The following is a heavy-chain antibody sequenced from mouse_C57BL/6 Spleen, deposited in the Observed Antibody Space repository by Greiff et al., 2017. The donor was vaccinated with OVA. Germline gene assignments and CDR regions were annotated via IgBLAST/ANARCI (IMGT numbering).Heavy chain of an antibody. CDR2: INPSSGYT. V-gene: IGHV1-7*01. J-gene: IGHJ3*01. CDR3: ARGDDYDGAWFAY. Sequence: VQLQQSGAELAKPGASVKLSCKASGYTFTSYWMHWVKQRPGQGLEWIGYINPSSGYTKYNQKFKDKATLTADKSSSTAYMQLSRLTYEDSAVYYCARGDDYDGAWFAYWGQGTLVTVSA. D-gene: IGHD2-4*01. CDR1: GYTFTSYW.